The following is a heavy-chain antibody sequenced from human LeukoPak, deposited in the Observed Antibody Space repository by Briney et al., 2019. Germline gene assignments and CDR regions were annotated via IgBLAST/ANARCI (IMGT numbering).Heavy chain of an antibody. Sequence: SETLSLTCTVSGGSISSYYWSWIRQPPGKGLEWIGYIYYSGSTNYNPSLKSRVTISVDTSKNQFSLKLSSVTAADTAVYYCARSPYYYDSSGYYDYWGQGTLVTVSS. V-gene: IGHV4-59*12. CDR3: ARSPYYYDSSGYYDY. CDR1: GGSISSYY. CDR2: IYYSGST. J-gene: IGHJ4*02. D-gene: IGHD3-22*01.